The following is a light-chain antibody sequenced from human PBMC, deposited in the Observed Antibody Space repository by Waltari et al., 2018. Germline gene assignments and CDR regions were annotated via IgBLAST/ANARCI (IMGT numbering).Light chain of an antibody. J-gene: IGKJ1*01. V-gene: IGKV1-5*03. CDR1: QSIRSW. CDR3: QQYITYPLT. Sequence: DIRMTQTHSTLSASVGGRVTITCRASQSIRSWLAWYQQKPGKAPKLLIYPATLGENGVPSRFSGSGSGTDFTLTISSLQPDDFATYYCQQYITYPLTFGQGTKVEIK. CDR2: PAT.